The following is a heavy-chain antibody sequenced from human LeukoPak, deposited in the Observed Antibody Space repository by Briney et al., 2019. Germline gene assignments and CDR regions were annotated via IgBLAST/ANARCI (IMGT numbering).Heavy chain of an antibody. V-gene: IGHV3-7*01. CDR1: GFTFSSYW. D-gene: IGHD2-2*01. J-gene: IGHJ4*02. Sequence: GGSLRLSCAASGFTFSSYWKSWVRQAPGKGLEWVANIKQDGSEKYYVDSVKGRFTISRDSAKNSLYLQMNSLRAEDTAVYYCARGTRPFFDYWGQGTLVTVSS. CDR2: IKQDGSEK. CDR3: ARGTRPFFDY.